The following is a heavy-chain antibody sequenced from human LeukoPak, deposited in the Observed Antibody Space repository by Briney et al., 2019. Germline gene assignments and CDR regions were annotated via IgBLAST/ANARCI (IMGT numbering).Heavy chain of an antibody. CDR1: GSSFTSYW. Sequence: GASLKISCKGSGSSFTSYWIGWVRQMPGKGLEWMGIIYPGDSDTRYSPSFQGQVTISADKSISTAYLQWSSLKASDTAMYYCARHRRKYYYDSSGGNDAFDIWGQGTMVTVSS. V-gene: IGHV5-51*01. J-gene: IGHJ3*02. CDR2: IYPGDSDT. D-gene: IGHD3-22*01. CDR3: ARHRRKYYYDSSGGNDAFDI.